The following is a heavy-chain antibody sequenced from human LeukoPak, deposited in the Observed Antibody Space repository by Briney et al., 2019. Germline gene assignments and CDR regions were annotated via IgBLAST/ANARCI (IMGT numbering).Heavy chain of an antibody. Sequence: DPGGSLRLSCAASGFTFSSYDMHWVRQGTGKGLEWVSVIGTAGDTYYPGSVKGRFTISRENAKNSLYLQMDSLRAGDTAVYYCARGRGGYFDYWGQGTLVTVSS. J-gene: IGHJ4*02. CDR3: ARGRGGYFDY. D-gene: IGHD3-10*01. CDR2: IGTAGDT. V-gene: IGHV3-13*01. CDR1: GFTFSSYD.